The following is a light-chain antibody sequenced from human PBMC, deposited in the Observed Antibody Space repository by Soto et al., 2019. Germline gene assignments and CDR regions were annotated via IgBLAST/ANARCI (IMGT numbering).Light chain of an antibody. CDR1: SSNIGAGYD. CDR3: QSYDSSLSGV. CDR2: GNS. J-gene: IGLJ2*01. V-gene: IGLV1-40*01. Sequence: QSVLTQPPSVSGAPGQRVTISCTGSSSNIGAGYDVHWYQQLPGTAPKLLIHGNSNRPSGVTDRFSGSKSGTSASLAITGLQAEDEGDYYCQSYDSSLSGVFGGGTKVTVL.